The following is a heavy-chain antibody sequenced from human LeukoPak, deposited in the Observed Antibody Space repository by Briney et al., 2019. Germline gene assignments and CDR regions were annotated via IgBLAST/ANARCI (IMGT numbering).Heavy chain of an antibody. V-gene: IGHV3-7*01. CDR3: ATYTHWVAGDV. CDR2: MNQDGSEK. Sequence: GGPLKSSFEALESTFINSGRGWFGKPPGKGLEWVANMNQDGSEKDYVDSVKGRFTISRDNARNSLYLQMGSLRAEDTAVYYCATYTHWVAGDVWGQGTTVTVSS. J-gene: IGHJ6*02. D-gene: IGHD3-16*01. CDR1: ESTFINSG.